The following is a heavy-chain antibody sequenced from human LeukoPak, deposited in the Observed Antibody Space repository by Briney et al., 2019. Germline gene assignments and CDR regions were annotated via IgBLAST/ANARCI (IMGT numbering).Heavy chain of an antibody. J-gene: IGHJ4*02. CDR1: GFSVSGNY. CDR3: ARDHLSSGWASFDY. D-gene: IGHD6-19*01. V-gene: IGHV3-33*08. Sequence: GGSLRLSCAVSGFSVSGNYMTWVRQAPGKGLEWVAVIWYDGSNKYYADSVKGRFTISRDNSKNTLYLQMNSLRAEDTAVYYCARDHLSSGWASFDYWGQGTLVTVSS. CDR2: IWYDGSNK.